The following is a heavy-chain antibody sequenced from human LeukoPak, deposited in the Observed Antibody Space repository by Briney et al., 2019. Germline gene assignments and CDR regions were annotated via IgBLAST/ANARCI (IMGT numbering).Heavy chain of an antibody. CDR1: GFTFSDYG. Sequence: GGSLRLSCTASGFTFSDYGMHWVRQPPGKGLEWVAIIWYDGSNKRYEDSVKGRFTISRDNSKNTLYLQMNSLRAEDTAVYYCARGVDYYENSGTIDYWGQGTLVTVSS. D-gene: IGHD3-22*01. CDR3: ARGVDYYENSGTIDY. CDR2: IWYDGSNK. J-gene: IGHJ4*02. V-gene: IGHV3-33*01.